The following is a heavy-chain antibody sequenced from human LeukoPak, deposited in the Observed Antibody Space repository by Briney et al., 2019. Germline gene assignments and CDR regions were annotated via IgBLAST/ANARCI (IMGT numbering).Heavy chain of an antibody. CDR2: IKQDGSEK. J-gene: IGHJ5*02. CDR3: ARGWYRGNRFDP. V-gene: IGHV3-7*01. CDR1: GFTFSSCW. Sequence: KPGGSLRLSCAASGFTFSSCWMSWVRQAPGKGLEWVANIKQDGSEKYYVDSVKGRFTISRDNAKNSLYLQMNSLRAEDTAVYYCARGWYRGNRFDPWGQGTLVTVSS. D-gene: IGHD6-13*01.